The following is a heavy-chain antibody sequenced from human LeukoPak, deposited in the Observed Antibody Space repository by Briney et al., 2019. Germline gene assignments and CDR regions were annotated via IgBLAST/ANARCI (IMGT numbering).Heavy chain of an antibody. CDR1: GFTFSSYG. CDR3: AKSVAGPPYYYYYYMDV. J-gene: IGHJ6*03. D-gene: IGHD6-19*01. Sequence: GGSLRLSCAASGFTFSSYGMHWVRQAPGKGLEWVAFIRYDGSNKYYADSVKGRFTISRDNSKNTLYLQINSLRAEDTAVYYCAKSVAGPPYYYYYYMDVWGKGTTVTVSS. CDR2: IRYDGSNK. V-gene: IGHV3-30*02.